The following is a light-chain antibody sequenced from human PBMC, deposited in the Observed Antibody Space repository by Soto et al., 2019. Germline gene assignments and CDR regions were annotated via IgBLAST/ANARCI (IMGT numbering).Light chain of an antibody. CDR2: GAS. CDR1: HSVGST. V-gene: IGKV3-15*01. Sequence: EIVMTQSPATLSVSPGERASLSCRASHSVGSTLAWYQQKPGQAPRLLIYGASSRATDIPARFSGSGSETEFTLTISSLQSDDSATYYSQQYNKWPITFGQGTRLEI. CDR3: QQYNKWPIT. J-gene: IGKJ5*01.